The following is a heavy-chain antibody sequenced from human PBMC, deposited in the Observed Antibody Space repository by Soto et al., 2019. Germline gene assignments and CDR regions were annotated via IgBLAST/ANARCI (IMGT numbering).Heavy chain of an antibody. CDR2: ISSGSSYI. D-gene: IGHD6-19*01. CDR3: ARDVGSGWYGRKIGAFDI. CDR1: GFIFSRSA. Sequence: GGSLRLSCAASGFIFSRSAMNWVRQAPGKGLEWVSSISSGSSYIYYADSVKGRFTISRDNAKNSLYLQMNSLRDEDTAVYYCARDVGSGWYGRKIGAFDIWGQGTMVTVSS. J-gene: IGHJ3*02. V-gene: IGHV3-21*01.